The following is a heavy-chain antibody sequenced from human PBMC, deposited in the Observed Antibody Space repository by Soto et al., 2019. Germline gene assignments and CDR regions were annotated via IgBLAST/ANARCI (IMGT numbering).Heavy chain of an antibody. CDR1: GDSISTFY. J-gene: IGHJ4*02. D-gene: IGHD3-22*01. CDR3: ARGRTVRNYADDSSDYFYFFDY. V-gene: IGHV4-59*01. Sequence: SETLSLTCTVSGDSISTFYWGWMRQSPGKELEWIGYVYYTGSTNCNPSLKSRVTISVDRSKNQFSLKLTSADAADTAVYYCARGRTVRNYADDSSDYFYFFDYWGQGTQVTVSS. CDR2: VYYTGST.